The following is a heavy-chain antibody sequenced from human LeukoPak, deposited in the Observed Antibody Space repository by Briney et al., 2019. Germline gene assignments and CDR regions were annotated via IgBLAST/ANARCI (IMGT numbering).Heavy chain of an antibody. V-gene: IGHV3-30*18. CDR3: AKDLDYDYVWGSYRYTANIDY. CDR1: GFTFSSYG. D-gene: IGHD3-16*02. Sequence: PGRSRRLSCAASGFTFSSYGMPWVSQAPGKGLEWVAVISYDGSNKYYADSVKGRFTISRDNSKNTLYLQMNSLRAEDTAVYYCAKDLDYDYVWGSYRYTANIDYWGQGTLVTVSS. J-gene: IGHJ4*02. CDR2: ISYDGSNK.